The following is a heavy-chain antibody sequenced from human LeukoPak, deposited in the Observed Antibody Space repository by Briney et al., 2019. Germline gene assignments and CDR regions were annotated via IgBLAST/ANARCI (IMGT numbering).Heavy chain of an antibody. CDR1: GFTFSSYW. CDR3: ARDSVTLFDY. CDR2: IKYDGSEK. Sequence: PGGSLRLSCAASGFTFSSYWMSWVRQAPGKGLEWVANIKYDGSEKYSVDSVKGRFTISRDNAKNSLYLKMNSLRAEDTAVYYCARDSVTLFDYWGQGTLVTVSS. V-gene: IGHV3-7*01. J-gene: IGHJ4*02. D-gene: IGHD5/OR15-5a*01.